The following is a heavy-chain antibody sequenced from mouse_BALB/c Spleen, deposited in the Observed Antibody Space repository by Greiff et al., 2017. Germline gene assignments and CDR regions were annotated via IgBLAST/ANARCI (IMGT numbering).Heavy chain of an antibody. J-gene: IGHJ2*01. Sequence: EVQLQESGGGLVQPGGSMKLSCVASGFTFSNYWMNWVRQSPEKGLEWVAEIRLKSNNYATHYAESVKGRFTISRDDSKSSVYLQMNNLRAEDTGIYYCTTGRRTYFDYWGQGTTLTVSS. V-gene: IGHV6-6*02. D-gene: IGHD2-12*01. CDR1: GFTFSNYW. CDR3: TTGRRTYFDY. CDR2: IRLKSNNYAT.